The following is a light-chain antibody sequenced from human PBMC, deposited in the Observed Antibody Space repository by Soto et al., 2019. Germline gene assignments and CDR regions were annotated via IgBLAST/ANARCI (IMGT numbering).Light chain of an antibody. J-gene: IGKJ1*01. CDR1: QSISNW. Sequence: DIQMTEYPSTLSASVGGRVASSGRASQSISNWLAWYQHKPGKAPKLLIYKASSLRSGVPSRFSGSGSGTEFTLTISSLQPDDFATYYCQQYNSYWAFGQATKVDIK. CDR2: KAS. CDR3: QQYNSYWA. V-gene: IGKV1-5*03.